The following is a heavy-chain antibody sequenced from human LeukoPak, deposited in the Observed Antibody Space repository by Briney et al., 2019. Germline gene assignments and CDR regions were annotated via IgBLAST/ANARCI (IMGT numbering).Heavy chain of an antibody. V-gene: IGHV4-39*01. CDR2: IYYSGST. Sequence: SETLSLTCTVSGGSIISSTFYWGWVRQPPGKGLEWIGSIYYSGSTYYSPSLKSRVTISVDTSKNQVSLKVNSVTAADTAVYYCARRGSSGRSFDYWGQGTLVIVSS. D-gene: IGHD6-25*01. CDR3: ARRGSSGRSFDY. J-gene: IGHJ4*02. CDR1: GGSIISSTFY.